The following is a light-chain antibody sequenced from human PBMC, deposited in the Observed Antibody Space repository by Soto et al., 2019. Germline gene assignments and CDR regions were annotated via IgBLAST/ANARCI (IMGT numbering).Light chain of an antibody. CDR1: SSNIGTNT. J-gene: IGLJ3*02. V-gene: IGLV1-44*01. CDR2: SSN. CDR3: AAWDGSLNVVL. Sequence: QSALTQPPSASGTPGQRVTISCSGSSSNIGTNTVNWYQQFPRSAPKLLMYSSNQRPSGVPDRFSGSKSGTSASLAISGLQSEDEADYYCAAWDGSLNVVLFGGGTK.